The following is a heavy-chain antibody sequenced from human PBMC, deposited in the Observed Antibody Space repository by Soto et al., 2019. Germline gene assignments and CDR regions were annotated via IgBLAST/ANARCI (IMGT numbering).Heavy chain of an antibody. CDR1: GDSISNYY. CDR2: IYTSGTT. J-gene: IGHJ6*02. Sequence: QVQLQEWGPGLVKPSETLSLTCTVSGDSISNYYWSWIRQPAGKGLEWIGRIYTSGTTYYNPSLKSRVTMSVDTSKNQLSLKLGSVTAADTAVYFYVGDQGYYYSGTDVWGQGTTVTVSS. V-gene: IGHV4-4*07. CDR3: VGDQGYYYSGTDV.